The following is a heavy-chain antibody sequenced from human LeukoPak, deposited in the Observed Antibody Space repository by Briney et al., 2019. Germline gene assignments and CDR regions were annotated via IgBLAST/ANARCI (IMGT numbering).Heavy chain of an antibody. Sequence: GGSLRLSCSASGFTFSSYAMHWVRQAPGKGLEYVSAISSNGGSTYYADSVKGRFTISRDNSKNTLYLQMSSLRAEDTAVYYCVKDNYYDSSGYYYWYFDYWGQGTLVTVSS. J-gene: IGHJ4*02. CDR3: VKDNYYDSSGYYYWYFDY. D-gene: IGHD3-22*01. CDR2: ISSNGGST. V-gene: IGHV3-64D*09. CDR1: GFTFSSYA.